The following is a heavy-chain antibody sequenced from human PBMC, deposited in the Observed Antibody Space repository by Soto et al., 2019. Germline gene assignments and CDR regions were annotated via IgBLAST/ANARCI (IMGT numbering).Heavy chain of an antibody. V-gene: IGHV3-48*03. Sequence: GWSLRLSCASSVFTCISYEMNWVRQAPGKGLVWVSYISSSGSTIYYADSVKGRFTISRDNAKNSLYLQMNSLRAEDTAVYYCARDHKGGYYYYGMDVWGQGTTVTVSS. CDR3: ARDHKGGYYYYGMDV. J-gene: IGHJ6*02. CDR1: VFTCISYE. CDR2: ISSSGSTI.